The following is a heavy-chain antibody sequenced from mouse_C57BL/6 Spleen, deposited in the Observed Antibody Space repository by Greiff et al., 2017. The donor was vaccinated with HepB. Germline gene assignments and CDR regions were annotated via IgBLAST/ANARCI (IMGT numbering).Heavy chain of an antibody. V-gene: IGHV1-69*01. Sequence: QVQLQQPGAELVMPGASVKLSCKASGYTFTSYWMHWVKQRPGQGLEWIGEIDPSDSYTNYNQKFKGKSTLTVDKSSSTAYMQLSSLTSEDSAVYYCARRPLTTVVATDYWGQGTTLTVSS. D-gene: IGHD1-1*01. J-gene: IGHJ2*01. CDR1: GYTFTSYW. CDR2: IDPSDSYT. CDR3: ARRPLTTVVATDY.